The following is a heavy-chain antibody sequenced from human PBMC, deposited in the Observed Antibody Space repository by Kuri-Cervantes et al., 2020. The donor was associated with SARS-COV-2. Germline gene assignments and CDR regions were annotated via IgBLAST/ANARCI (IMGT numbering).Heavy chain of an antibody. CDR1: GFTFSSYA. CDR3: ASERGYSYGTFDY. J-gene: IGHJ4*02. V-gene: IGHV3-30-3*01. CDR2: ISYDGNNK. Sequence: LSLTCAASGFTFSSYAMHWVRQAPGKGLEWVTVISYDGNNKYYADSVKGRFTISRDNSKNTLYLQMNSLRAEDRALYYCASERGYSYGTFDYWGQGTLVTVSS. D-gene: IGHD5-18*01.